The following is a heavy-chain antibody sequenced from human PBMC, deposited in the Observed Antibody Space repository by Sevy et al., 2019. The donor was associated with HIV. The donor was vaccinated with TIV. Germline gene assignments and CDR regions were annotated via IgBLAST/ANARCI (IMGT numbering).Heavy chain of an antibody. V-gene: IGHV3-48*02. Sequence: GGSLRLSCAASVFTFSRYSMNWVRQAPGKGLEWISYISGNSAAIYYVDSVKGRFTVSRDNDNDALYLQLNSLRYDDTALYYCARGPDCGGDCDIGFYYPLDVWGQGTTVTVSS. CDR1: VFTFSRYS. CDR2: ISGNSAAI. J-gene: IGHJ6*02. CDR3: ARGPDCGGDCDIGFYYPLDV. D-gene: IGHD2-21*02.